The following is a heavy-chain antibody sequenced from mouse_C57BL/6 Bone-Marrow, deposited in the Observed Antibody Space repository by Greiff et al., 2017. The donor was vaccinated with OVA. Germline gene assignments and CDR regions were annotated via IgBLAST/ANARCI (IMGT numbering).Heavy chain of an antibody. CDR3: ALYYGSSLYYFDY. D-gene: IGHD1-1*01. CDR1: GFNIKNTY. CDR2: IDPANGNT. V-gene: IGHV14-3*01. J-gene: IGHJ2*01. Sequence: VQLQQSVAELVRPGASVKLSCTASGFNIKNTYMHWVKQRPEQGLEWIGRIDPANGNTKYAPKFQGQATITADTSSNTAYLQLSSLTSEDTAIYYCALYYGSSLYYFDYWGQGTTLTVSS.